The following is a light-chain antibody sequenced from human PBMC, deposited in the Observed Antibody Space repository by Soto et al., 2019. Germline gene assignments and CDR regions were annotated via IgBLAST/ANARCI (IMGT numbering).Light chain of an antibody. CDR2: GAS. V-gene: IGKV3-20*01. J-gene: IGKJ5*01. CDR1: QSVSSNY. CDR3: QKYGSTRLVT. Sequence: DIVLTQSPGTLSLSPGERATLSCRASQSVSSNYLAWYQQKPGQAPRLLIYGASSRATGIPDRFSGSGSGTDYTLTISRMGPQDFAVYYCQKYGSTRLVTFGQGTRLEIK.